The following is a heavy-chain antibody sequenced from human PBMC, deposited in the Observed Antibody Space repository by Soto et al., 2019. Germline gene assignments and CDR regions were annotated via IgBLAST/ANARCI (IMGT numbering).Heavy chain of an antibody. V-gene: IGHV3-30*04. CDR2: ISTDGRDK. CDR1: GFTFSRHA. CDR3: AKDHDLAAAGYYFDY. Sequence: GGSLRLSCAASGFTFSRHAMHWVRQAPGKGLEWAAVISTDGRDKYHADSVKGRFTISRDNSKNTLYLQMNSLRAEDTAVYYCAKDHDLAAAGYYFDYWGQGTLITV. J-gene: IGHJ4*02. D-gene: IGHD6-13*01.